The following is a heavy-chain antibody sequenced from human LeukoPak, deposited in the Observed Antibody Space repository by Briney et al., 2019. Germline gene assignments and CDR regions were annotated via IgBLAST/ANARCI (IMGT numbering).Heavy chain of an antibody. CDR3: ARAPMTTVTGMDV. D-gene: IGHD4-17*01. CDR1: GFTVSSNY. J-gene: IGHJ6*02. V-gene: IGHV3-66*01. CDR2: IYSGGST. Sequence: GGSLRLSCAASGFTVSSNYMSWVRQAPGKGLEWVSVIYSGGSTYYADSVKGRFTISRDNSKNTLYLQMNSLRAEDTAVYYCARAPMTTVTGMDVWGQGTTVTVSS.